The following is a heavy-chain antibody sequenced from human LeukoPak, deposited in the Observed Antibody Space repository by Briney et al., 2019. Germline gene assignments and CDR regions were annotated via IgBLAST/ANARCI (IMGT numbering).Heavy chain of an antibody. CDR3: ARDRTNTGSYDLDY. CDR1: GFTFSKYW. J-gene: IGHJ4*02. V-gene: IGHV3-74*01. CDR2: INSDGSST. Sequence: PGGSLRLSCAASGFTFSKYWAHWVRHALETGLVWVSRINSDGSSTSYADSVKGRFTISRDNAKNTLYLQMNTLRAEDTAVYYCARDRTNTGSYDLDYWGQGTLVTVSS. D-gene: IGHD1-26*01.